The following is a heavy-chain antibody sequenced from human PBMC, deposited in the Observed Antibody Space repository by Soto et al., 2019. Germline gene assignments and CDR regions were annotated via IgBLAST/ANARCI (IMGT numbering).Heavy chain of an antibody. CDR2: IYYSGST. CDR3: ARRWGPAFDY. J-gene: IGHJ4*02. D-gene: IGHD3-16*01. V-gene: IGHV4-59*08. CDR1: GGSISSYY. Sequence: QVQLQESGPGLVKPSETLSLTCTVSGGSISSYYWSWIRQPPGKGLEWIGYIYYSGSTNYNPSLQSRVTISVDTSKNQFPLKLSSVTATDTAVYYCARRWGPAFDYWGQGTLVTVSS.